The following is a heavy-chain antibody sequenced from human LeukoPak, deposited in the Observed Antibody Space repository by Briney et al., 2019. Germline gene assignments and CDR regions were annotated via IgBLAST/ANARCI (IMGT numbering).Heavy chain of an antibody. Sequence: GGSLRLSCAAAGFTLSTYWMHWVRQVPGKGLVWVSRINSDGRTTEYADSVKGRFTISRGNAKNTLYLQMNSLRVEDTAVYYCGSPRTFSGRNVLDMWGQGTMVTVSS. CDR3: GSPRTFSGRNVLDM. V-gene: IGHV3-74*01. J-gene: IGHJ3*02. CDR2: INSDGRTT. D-gene: IGHD3-10*02. CDR1: GFTLSTYW.